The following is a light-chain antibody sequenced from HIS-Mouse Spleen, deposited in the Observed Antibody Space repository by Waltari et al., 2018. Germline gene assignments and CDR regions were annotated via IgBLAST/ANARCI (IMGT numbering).Light chain of an antibody. V-gene: IGKV1-9*01. Sequence: DIQLTQSPSFLSASVGDRVTITCRASQGISCSLAWYQQKPRKAPKLLCYAASTLQSGVPSRFSGSGSGTEFTLTISSLQPEDFATYYCQQLNSYPPTFGQGTKVEIK. CDR2: AAS. CDR3: QQLNSYPPT. CDR1: QGISCS. J-gene: IGKJ1*01.